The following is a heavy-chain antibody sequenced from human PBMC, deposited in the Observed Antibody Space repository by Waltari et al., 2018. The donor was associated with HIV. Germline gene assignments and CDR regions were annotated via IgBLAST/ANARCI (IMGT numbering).Heavy chain of an antibody. J-gene: IGHJ6*02. CDR1: GFTFRSYS. V-gene: IGHV3-48*04. CDR2: IISSSSTI. CDR3: ATPNYYDTYYGMDV. Sequence: EVQLVESGGGLVQPGGSLRLSCAASGFTFRSYSMNWVRPAPGKGLDWCSYIISSSSTIYYADAVKGRFTIAGDNGKNSLYLQMNILRAEDTAVYYCATPNYYDTYYGMDVWGQGTTVTVSS. D-gene: IGHD3-22*01.